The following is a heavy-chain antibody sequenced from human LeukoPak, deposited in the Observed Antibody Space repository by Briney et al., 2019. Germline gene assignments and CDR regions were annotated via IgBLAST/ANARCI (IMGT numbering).Heavy chain of an antibody. CDR1: GVTFSSYGRYS. CDR2: IGVRSSHI. Sequence: GGSLRLSCAASGVTFSSYGRYSMTWVRQAPGKGVEWVSSIGVRSSHIYYVDSVKGRFTISRDNAKNSLYMQMNSLRAEDTAVYYCARGYDSSGYYPGALDYWGQGTLVTVSS. J-gene: IGHJ4*02. V-gene: IGHV3-21*01. CDR3: ARGYDSSGYYPGALDY. D-gene: IGHD3-22*01.